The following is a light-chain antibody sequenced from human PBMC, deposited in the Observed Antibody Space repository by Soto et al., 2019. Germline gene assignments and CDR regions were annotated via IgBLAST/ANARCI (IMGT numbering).Light chain of an antibody. CDR1: SPDFVSYNR. J-gene: IGLJ1*01. CDR3: RLYTSENAYV. CDR2: EVS. Sequence: QSVLTQPPSVSGSPGQSVTISCTGTSPDFVSYNRVSWYQPPPGTAPKLMIYEVSKRPSGVPDRFSGSKSGNTASLTISGLQAADEADYYCRLYTSENAYVVGTGTKLTAL. V-gene: IGLV2-18*01.